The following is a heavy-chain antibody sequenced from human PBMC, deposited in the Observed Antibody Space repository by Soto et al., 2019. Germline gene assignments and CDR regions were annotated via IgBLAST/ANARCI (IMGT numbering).Heavy chain of an antibody. CDR1: GYKFSDYW. V-gene: IGHV5-51*01. D-gene: IGHD3-16*01. Sequence: GESLKISCKGSGYKFSDYWIGWVRQMPGKGLEWMGIIYPGDSDTRYSPSFQGQATISVDKSIGTAYLQWNSLKASDTAIYYCARRGSDGWTDFWGQGTLVTVSS. CDR2: IYPGDSDT. J-gene: IGHJ4*02. CDR3: ARRGSDGWTDF.